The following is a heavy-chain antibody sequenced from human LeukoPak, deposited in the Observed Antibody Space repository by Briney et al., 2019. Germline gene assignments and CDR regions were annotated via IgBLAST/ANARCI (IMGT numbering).Heavy chain of an antibody. D-gene: IGHD1-7*01. V-gene: IGHV4-39*01. Sequence: SETLSLTCTVSGGSISGSSYWWDWIRQPPGKGLEWIGSIYYGGTTYYNPSLKSRVTISVDTSKMQFSLKLSSVTAADTAVYYCASRTMGTKSIDYWGQGTLVTVSS. CDR2: IYYGGTT. CDR1: GGSISGSSYW. CDR3: ASRTMGTKSIDY. J-gene: IGHJ4*02.